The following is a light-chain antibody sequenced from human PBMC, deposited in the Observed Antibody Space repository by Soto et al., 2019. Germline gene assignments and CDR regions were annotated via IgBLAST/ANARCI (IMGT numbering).Light chain of an antibody. CDR3: QQSYSTPWT. CDR2: AAS. V-gene: IGKV1-39*01. Sequence: DIQMTQSPSSLSPSVGDRVTITCRASQSISSYLNWYQQKPGKAPKLLIYAASSLQSGVPSTFSGSGSGTDFTLTISSLQPEDFATYYCQQSYSTPWTFGQGTKVEIK. CDR1: QSISSY. J-gene: IGKJ1*01.